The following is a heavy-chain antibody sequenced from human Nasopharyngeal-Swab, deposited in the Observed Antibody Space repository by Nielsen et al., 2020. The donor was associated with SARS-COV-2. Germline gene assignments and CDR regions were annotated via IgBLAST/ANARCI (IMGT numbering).Heavy chain of an antibody. D-gene: IGHD4-17*01. J-gene: IGHJ2*01. Sequence: GESLKISCAAPGFTFSSYSMNWVRQAPGKGLEWVSSISSSSSYIYYADSVKGRFTISRDNAKNSLYLQMNSLRAEDTAVYYCARDGNLRTVRYFDLWGRGSLVTVSS. CDR3: ARDGNLRTVRYFDL. CDR1: GFTFSSYS. CDR2: ISSSSSYI. V-gene: IGHV3-21*01.